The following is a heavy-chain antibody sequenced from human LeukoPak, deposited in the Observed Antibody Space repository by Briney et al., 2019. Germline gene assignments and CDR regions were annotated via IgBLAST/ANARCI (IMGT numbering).Heavy chain of an antibody. CDR2: ISGSGGST. V-gene: IGHV3-23*01. D-gene: IGHD3-10*01. J-gene: IGHJ5*02. CDR1: GFTFSSYA. CDR3: AKSMVRGVILPNWFDP. Sequence: PGGSLRLSCAASGFTFSSYAMSWVRQAPGKGLEWVSAISGSGGSTYYADSVKGRFTISRDNSKNTLYLQMNSLRAEDTALYYCAKSMVRGVILPNWFDPWGQGTLVTVSS.